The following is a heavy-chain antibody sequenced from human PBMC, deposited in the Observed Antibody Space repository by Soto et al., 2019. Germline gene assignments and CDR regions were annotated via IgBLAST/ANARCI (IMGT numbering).Heavy chain of an antibody. V-gene: IGHV3-33*01. Sequence: PGGSLSLSCAASGFPFTSYGMHWVRQAPGKGLEWVAGIWYDGNSKYYEDSVKGRFTISRDNSKNTLYLEMNSLRGDDTAVYYCARENYYDTSGLDYWGQGTLVTVSS. J-gene: IGHJ4*02. CDR1: GFPFTSYG. CDR2: IWYDGNSK. CDR3: ARENYYDTSGLDY. D-gene: IGHD3-22*01.